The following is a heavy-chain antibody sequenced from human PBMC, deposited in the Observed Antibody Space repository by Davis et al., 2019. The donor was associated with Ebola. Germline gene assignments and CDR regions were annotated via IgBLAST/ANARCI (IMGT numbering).Heavy chain of an antibody. V-gene: IGHV1-24*01. J-gene: IGHJ4*02. CDR1: GYTLVELS. CDR3: ARAIWGSGADY. D-gene: IGHD3-16*01. CDR2: FDPEHGGA. Sequence: AASVKVSCKVSGYTLVELSMHWVRQTPGKGLEWMGVFDPEHGGAIFAQKFQGRVTMTTDTSTSTAYMELRSLRSDDTAVYYCARAIWGSGADYWGQGTLVTVSS.